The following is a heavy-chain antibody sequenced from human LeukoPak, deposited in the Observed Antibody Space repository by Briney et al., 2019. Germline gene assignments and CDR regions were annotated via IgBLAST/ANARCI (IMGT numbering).Heavy chain of an antibody. D-gene: IGHD5-12*01. V-gene: IGHV1-8*01. J-gene: IGHJ4*02. CDR3: ARGSTVDTAATALKY. CDR2: MNPNSGNT. CDR1: GYTFSSYD. Sequence: ASVKVSCKASGYTFSSYDINWVRQATGQGLEWMGWMNPNSGNTGYAQKFQARVTMTRSTSLSTAYMELSRLRSDDTAVYYCARGSTVDTAATALKYWGQGTLVTVPS.